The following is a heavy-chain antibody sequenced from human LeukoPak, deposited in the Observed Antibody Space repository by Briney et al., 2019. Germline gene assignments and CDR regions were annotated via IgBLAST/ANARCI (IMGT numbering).Heavy chain of an antibody. D-gene: IGHD1-26*01. CDR2: ISGSGGST. CDR3: ARHYGSGSYYPSY. J-gene: IGHJ4*02. V-gene: IGHV3-23*01. Sequence: GGSLRLSCAASGFTFSIYAMTWVRQAPGKGLEWVSAISGSGGSTYYADSVKGRFTISRDNSKNTLYLQMNSLRAEDTAVYYCARHYGSGSYYPSYWGQGTLVTVSS. CDR1: GFTFSIYA.